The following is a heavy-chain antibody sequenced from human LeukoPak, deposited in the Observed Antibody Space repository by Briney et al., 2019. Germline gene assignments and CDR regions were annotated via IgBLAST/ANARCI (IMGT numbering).Heavy chain of an antibody. V-gene: IGHV3-23*01. CDR2: ISGSGGST. J-gene: IGHJ6*02. CDR3: AKFSRRDYYYGMDV. Sequence: GGSLRLSCAASGFTFSNYAMHWVRQAPGKGLEWVSAISGSGGSTYYADSVKGRFTISRDNSKNTLYLQMNSLRAEDTAVYYCAKFSRRDYYYGMDVWGQGTTVTVSS. CDR1: GFTFSNYA.